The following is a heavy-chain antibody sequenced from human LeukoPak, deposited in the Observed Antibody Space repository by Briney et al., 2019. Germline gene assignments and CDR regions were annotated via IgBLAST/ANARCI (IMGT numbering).Heavy chain of an antibody. V-gene: IGHV4-39*01. CDR1: SGSISSSSYY. D-gene: IGHD6-13*01. CDR3: ARLQVTGYTFDI. Sequence: SETLSLTCTVSSGSISSSSYYWGWIRQPPGKGLEWIGNIYYSGSTYYNPSLKSRVTISVDTSKNQFSLKLNSVTAADTAVYYCARLQVTGYTFDIWGQGTMVTVSS. CDR2: IYYSGST. J-gene: IGHJ3*02.